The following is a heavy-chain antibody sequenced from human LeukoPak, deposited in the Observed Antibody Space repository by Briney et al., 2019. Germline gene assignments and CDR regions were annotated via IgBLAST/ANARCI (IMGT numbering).Heavy chain of an antibody. D-gene: IGHD2-2*01. Sequence: ASVKVSCKASGYTFTSYGISWVRQAPGQGLEWMGWINPNSGGTNYAQKFQGRVTMTRDTSISTAYMELSRLRSDDTAVYYCARSSPPEGHIVVVPAAKGADYYYYGMDVWGQGTTVTVSS. V-gene: IGHV1-2*02. CDR3: ARSSPPEGHIVVVPAAKGADYYYYGMDV. CDR2: INPNSGGT. CDR1: GYTFTSYG. J-gene: IGHJ6*02.